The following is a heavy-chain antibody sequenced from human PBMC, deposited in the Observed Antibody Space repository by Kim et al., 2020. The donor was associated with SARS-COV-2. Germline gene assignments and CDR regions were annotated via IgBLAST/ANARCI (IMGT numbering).Heavy chain of an antibody. CDR3: ARELNRGRPWNKLRGEESGFDY. V-gene: IGHV4-61*01. CDR1: GGSVSSGSYY. J-gene: IGHJ4*02. CDR2: IYYSGST. D-gene: IGHD1-1*01. Sequence: SETLSLTCTVSGGSVSSGSYYWSWIRQPPGKGLEWIGYIYYSGSTNYNPSLKSRVTISVDTSKNQFSLKLSSVTAADTAVYYCARELNRGRPWNKLRGEESGFDYWGQGTLVTVSS.